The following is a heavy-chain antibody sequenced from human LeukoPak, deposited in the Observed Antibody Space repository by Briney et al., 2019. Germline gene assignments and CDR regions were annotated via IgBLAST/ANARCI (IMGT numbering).Heavy chain of an antibody. CDR3: AKTNYYGSGSSKYYFDY. J-gene: IGHJ4*02. Sequence: GGSPRLSCAASGFTFSSYAMSWVRQAPGKGLEWVSAISGSGGSTYYADSVKGRFTISRDNSKNTLYLQMNSLRAEDTAVYYCAKTNYYGSGSSKYYFDYWGQGTLVTVSS. CDR1: GFTFSSYA. CDR2: ISGSGGST. D-gene: IGHD3-10*01. V-gene: IGHV3-23*01.